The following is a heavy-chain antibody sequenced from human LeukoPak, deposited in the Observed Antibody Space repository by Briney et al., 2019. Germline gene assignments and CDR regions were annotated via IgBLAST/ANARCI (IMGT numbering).Heavy chain of an antibody. CDR1: GFTFSSYA. Sequence: GGSLRLSCAASGFTFSSYAMNWVRQAPGKGLEWVAVIWHDGSNQYYGDSVKGRFTISRDNSKNTLYLQMNSLRVEDTAVYYCAKDWEGYTNDLDYWGQGTLVTVSS. V-gene: IGHV3-33*06. J-gene: IGHJ4*02. CDR3: AKDWEGYTNDLDY. D-gene: IGHD2-8*01. CDR2: IWHDGSNQ.